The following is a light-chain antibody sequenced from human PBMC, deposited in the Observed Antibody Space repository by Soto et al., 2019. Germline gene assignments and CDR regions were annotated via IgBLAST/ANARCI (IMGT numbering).Light chain of an antibody. Sequence: DIQMTQSPSTLSASLGDRATITCRASQSISSWLAWYQQKPGKPPNILIYDASNLESGVPSRFRGSGSGTEFTLTITSLQPEDFETYYCQQSYGTPITFGQGTRLEI. V-gene: IGKV1-5*01. CDR2: DAS. CDR1: QSISSW. CDR3: QQSYGTPIT. J-gene: IGKJ5*01.